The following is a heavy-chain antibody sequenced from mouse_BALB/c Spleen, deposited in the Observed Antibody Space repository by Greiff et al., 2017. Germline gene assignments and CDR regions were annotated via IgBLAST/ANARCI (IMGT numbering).Heavy chain of an antibody. CDR3: ARYYRYDPYYYAMDY. Sequence: QVQLKQSGAELARPGASVKLSCTASGYTFTSYWMQWVKQRPGQGLEWIGAIYPGDGDTRYTQKFKGKATLTADKSSSTAYMQLSSLASEDSAVYYCARYYRYDPYYYAMDYWGQGTSVTVSS. CDR2: IYPGDGDT. CDR1: GYTFTSYW. V-gene: IGHV1-87*01. J-gene: IGHJ4*01. D-gene: IGHD2-14*01.